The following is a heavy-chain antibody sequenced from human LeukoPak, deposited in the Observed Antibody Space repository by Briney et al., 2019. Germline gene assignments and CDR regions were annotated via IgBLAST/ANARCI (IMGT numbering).Heavy chain of an antibody. CDR3: ARVEVRFLENLHWFDS. CDR2: VYYSGST. J-gene: IGHJ5*01. D-gene: IGHD3-3*01. V-gene: IGHV4-30-4*01. CDR1: GGSISSGDYY. Sequence: SETLSLTCPVSGGSISSGDYYWSWLRQPPGKGLEWIGYVYYSGSTYYNPSLKSRVTISVDTAKNQFSLKLSSVTAADTAVYYCARVEVRFLENLHWFDSWGQGTLVTVSS.